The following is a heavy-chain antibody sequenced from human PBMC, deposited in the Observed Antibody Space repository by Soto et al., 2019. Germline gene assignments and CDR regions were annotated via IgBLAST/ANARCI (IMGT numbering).Heavy chain of an antibody. CDR2: VSAYNGDT. V-gene: IGHV1-18*01. J-gene: IGHJ4*02. CDR3: ARDLLTTVTHRDFDY. Sequence: QVQMVQSASEVKEPGASVKVSCKTSGYSFTTHGISWVRQAPGQGLEWMGCVSAYNGDTNYAPGIHERVTMTTDTSARTAYMELRSLTSDDTAVYYCARDLLTTVTHRDFDYWGQGTLVTVSS. D-gene: IGHD4-17*01. CDR1: GYSFTTHG.